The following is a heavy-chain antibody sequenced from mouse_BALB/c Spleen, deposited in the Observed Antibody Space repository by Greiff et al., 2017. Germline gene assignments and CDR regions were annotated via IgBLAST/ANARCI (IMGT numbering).Heavy chain of an antibody. J-gene: IGHJ4*01. CDR3: TRDPLYYGNPYAMDD. CDR1: GFTFSSYT. Sequence: EVMLVESGGGLVKPGGSLKLSCAASGFTFSSYTMSWVRQTPEKRLERVATISSGGSYTYYPDSVKGRFTISRDNAKNTLYLQMSSLKSEDTAMYYCTRDPLYYGNPYAMDDWGQGTSVTVSS. V-gene: IGHV5-6-4*01. D-gene: IGHD2-1*01. CDR2: ISSGGSYT.